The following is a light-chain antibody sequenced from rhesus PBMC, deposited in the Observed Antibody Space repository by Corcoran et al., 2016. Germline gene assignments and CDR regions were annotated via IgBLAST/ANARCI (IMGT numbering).Light chain of an antibody. CDR1: SSVSTS. Sequence: EIVLTQSPTSMAVSQGERVTISCTASSSVSTSYLHWYQQKPGYPPRLLVYRTSSLASGVPARFSGSGSGTSYTHTISNMEAEDAASYYCQQGNSIPRTFGQGTKVGIK. CDR2: RTS. J-gene: IGKJ1*01. V-gene: IGKV3-42*01. CDR3: QQGNSIPRT.